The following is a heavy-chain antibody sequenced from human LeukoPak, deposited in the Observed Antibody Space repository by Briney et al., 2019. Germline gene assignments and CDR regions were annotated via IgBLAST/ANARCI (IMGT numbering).Heavy chain of an antibody. Sequence: SVKVSCKASGGTFSSYAISWVRQAAGQGVEWVGRIIPIRGIANYAQKFQGRGTITADKSTSTAYMEMSSLRSEGTAVYYCARGDSSSSEGDDYWGQGTLVTVSS. J-gene: IGHJ4*02. V-gene: IGHV1-69*04. CDR3: ARGDSSSSEGDDY. CDR2: IIPIRGIA. CDR1: GGTFSSYA. D-gene: IGHD6-6*01.